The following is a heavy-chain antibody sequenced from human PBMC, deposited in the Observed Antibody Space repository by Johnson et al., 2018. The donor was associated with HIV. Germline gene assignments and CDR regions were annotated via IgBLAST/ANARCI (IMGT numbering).Heavy chain of an antibody. CDR2: ISYDGSNK. CDR1: GFTFSSYA. D-gene: IGHD3-22*01. Sequence: QVKLVESGGGVVQPGRSLRLSCAASGFTFSSYAMHWVRQAPGKGLEWVAVISYDGSNKYSADSVQGRFTISRDNSKNTLYLQMNSLRAEDTAVYYWARAGAVVITTEDAFDIWGQGTMVTVSS. V-gene: IGHV3-30-3*01. CDR3: ARAGAVVITTEDAFDI. J-gene: IGHJ3*02.